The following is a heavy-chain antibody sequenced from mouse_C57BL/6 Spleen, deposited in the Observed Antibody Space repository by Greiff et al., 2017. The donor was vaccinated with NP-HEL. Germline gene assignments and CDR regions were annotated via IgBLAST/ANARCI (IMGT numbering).Heavy chain of an antibody. Sequence: QVQLQQSGPELVRPGVSVKISCKGSGYTFTDYAMHWVKQSHAKSLEWIGVISTYYGDASYNQKFKDKATMTVDKSSSTAYMELARLTSEDSAVYYCARLGLYYYGSSYWYFDVWGTGTTVTVSS. CDR1: GYTFTDYA. D-gene: IGHD1-1*01. V-gene: IGHV1-67*01. J-gene: IGHJ1*03. CDR3: ARLGLYYYGSSYWYFDV. CDR2: ISTYYGDA.